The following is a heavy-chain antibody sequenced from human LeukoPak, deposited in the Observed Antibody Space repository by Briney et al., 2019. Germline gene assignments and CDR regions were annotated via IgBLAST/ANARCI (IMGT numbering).Heavy chain of an antibody. Sequence: GGSLRLSCAASGFTFSSYAMSWVRQAPGKGLEWVSTISASGDNTYYADSVKGRFTISRDDSKNTAYLQMNSLKTEDTAVYYCTRRQDYGDYDPLDYWGQGTLVTVSS. CDR1: GFTFSSYA. CDR3: TRRQDYGDYDPLDY. D-gene: IGHD4-17*01. CDR2: ISASGDNT. V-gene: IGHV3-23*01. J-gene: IGHJ4*02.